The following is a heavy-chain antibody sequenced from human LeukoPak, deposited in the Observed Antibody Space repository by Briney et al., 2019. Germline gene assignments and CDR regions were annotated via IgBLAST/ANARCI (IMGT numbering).Heavy chain of an antibody. V-gene: IGHV3-21*01. Sequence: GGSLRLSCAASGFTFSSYSMNWVRQAPGKGLEWVSSISSSSSYIYYADSVKGRFTISRDNAKNSLYLQMISLRAEDTAVYYCARDWHHSSGCLDYWGQGTLVTVSS. CDR2: ISSSSSYI. D-gene: IGHD6-19*01. J-gene: IGHJ4*02. CDR1: GFTFSSYS. CDR3: ARDWHHSSGCLDY.